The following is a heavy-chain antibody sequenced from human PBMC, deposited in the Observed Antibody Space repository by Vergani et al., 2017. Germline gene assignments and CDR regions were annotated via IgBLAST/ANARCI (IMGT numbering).Heavy chain of an antibody. Sequence: QVQLQESGPGLVKPSETLSLTCTVSGGSISSYYWSWIRQPPGKGLEWIGYIYYSGSTNYNPSLKSRVTISVDTSKNQFSLKLNSVTAADTAVYYCARDRSRRVPAATGGWGQGTLVTVSS. J-gene: IGHJ4*02. CDR3: ARDRSRRVPAATGG. V-gene: IGHV4-59*12. CDR2: IYYSGST. CDR1: GGSISSYY. D-gene: IGHD2-2*01.